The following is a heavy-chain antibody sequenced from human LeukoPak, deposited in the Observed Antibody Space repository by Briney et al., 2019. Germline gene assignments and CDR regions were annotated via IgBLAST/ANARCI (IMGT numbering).Heavy chain of an antibody. V-gene: IGHV3-23*01. CDR3: AKDLSRSGYDSFDY. D-gene: IGHD5-12*01. CDR1: GFTFSSYV. J-gene: IGHJ4*02. Sequence: GGSLRLSCAAPGFTFSSYVMSWVRQAPGKGLEWVSAISGGGYTYYADSVKGRFTISRDNSNNTLYVQMNRLRAEDTAVYYCAKDLSRSGYDSFDYWGQGTLVTVSS. CDR2: ISGGGYT.